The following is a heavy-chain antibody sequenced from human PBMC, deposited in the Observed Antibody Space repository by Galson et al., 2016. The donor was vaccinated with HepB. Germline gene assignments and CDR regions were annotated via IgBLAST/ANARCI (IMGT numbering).Heavy chain of an antibody. J-gene: IGHJ4*02. CDR3: ARQVRTGSECTGYYFDY. Sequence: QSGADVKKPGESLKISCKTSGYTFTNHWVGWVRQMPGKGLEWMAIIYPDDSDTRYSPSFEGHVTISVDKSIRTAYLQWSSLKASDTAIYFCARQVRTGSECTGYYFDYWGQGTLVTVAS. CDR2: IYPDDSDT. D-gene: IGHD2-8*02. V-gene: IGHV5-51*01. CDR1: GYTFTNHW.